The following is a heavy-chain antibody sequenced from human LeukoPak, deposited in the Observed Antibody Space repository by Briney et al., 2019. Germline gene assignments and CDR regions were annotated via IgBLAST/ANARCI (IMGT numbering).Heavy chain of an antibody. CDR3: ARGSRPVYNLLTGKRYFDY. CDR1: GYSFTYYY. D-gene: IGHD3-9*01. CDR2: INPSGGST. V-gene: IGHV1-46*01. Sequence: ASVKVSCKASGYSFTYYYMHWVRQAPGQGLEWMGIINPSGGSTTYAQKFRGRLTMTRDMSTSTVYMELSSLRSEDTAVYYCARGSRPVYNLLTGKRYFDYWGQGTLLTVSS. J-gene: IGHJ4*02.